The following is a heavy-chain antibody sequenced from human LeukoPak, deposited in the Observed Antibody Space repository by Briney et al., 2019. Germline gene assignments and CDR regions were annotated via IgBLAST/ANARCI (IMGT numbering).Heavy chain of an antibody. CDR2: MNPNSGNT. V-gene: IGHV1-8*03. Sequence: ASVKVSCKASGYTFTSYDINWVQQATGQGLEWMGWMNPNSGNTGYAQKFQGRVTITRNTSISTAYMELSSLRSDDTAVYYCAREYGSYLLPSGYWGQGTLVTVSS. D-gene: IGHD1-26*01. CDR1: GYTFTSYD. CDR3: AREYGSYLLPSGY. J-gene: IGHJ4*02.